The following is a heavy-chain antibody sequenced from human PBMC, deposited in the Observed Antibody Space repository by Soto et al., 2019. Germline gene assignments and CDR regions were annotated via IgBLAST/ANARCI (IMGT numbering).Heavy chain of an antibody. CDR2: INAGNGNT. CDR1: GYTFTSYA. V-gene: IGHV1-3*01. Sequence: QVQLVQSGAEVKKPGASVKVSCKASGYTFTSYAMHWVRQAPGQRLEWMGWINAGNGNTKYSQKFQGRVTITRDTSASTAYMELSSLRSEDTAVYYCARDPTYYDFWSGYSGASYNWFDPWGQGTLVTVSS. J-gene: IGHJ5*02. CDR3: ARDPTYYDFWSGYSGASYNWFDP. D-gene: IGHD3-3*01.